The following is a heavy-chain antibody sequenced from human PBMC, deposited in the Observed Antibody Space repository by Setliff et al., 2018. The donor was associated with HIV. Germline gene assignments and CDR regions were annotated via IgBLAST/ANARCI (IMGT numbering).Heavy chain of an antibody. J-gene: IGHJ4*02. CDR2: ISTYNGNT. CDR3: ARKYTGGPLDY. Sequence: ASVKVSCKASGYTFTSYGITWVRQAPGQGLEWMGWISTYNGNTHYAQKLQGRVTMTTDTSTSTAYMELRSVRSDDTAMYYCARKYTGGPLDYWGQGTLVTVSS. CDR1: GYTFTSYG. V-gene: IGHV1-18*01. D-gene: IGHD6-19*01.